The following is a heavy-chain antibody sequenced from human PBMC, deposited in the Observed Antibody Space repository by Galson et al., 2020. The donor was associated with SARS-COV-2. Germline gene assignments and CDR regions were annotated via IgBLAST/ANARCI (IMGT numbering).Heavy chain of an antibody. D-gene: IGHD1-26*01. CDR2: IYSSGAS. V-gene: IGHV3-23*01. J-gene: IGHJ4*02. CDR3: VKDHSGSHYRHDY. CDR1: GFIFSDYY. Sequence: GESLKISCAASGFIFSDYYMSWVRQPPGRGLEWVSCIYSSGASYYSDSVKGRFTISRDISKNTLYLQINTLRVEDTAIYYCVKDHSGSHYRHDYWGQGTLVTVSS.